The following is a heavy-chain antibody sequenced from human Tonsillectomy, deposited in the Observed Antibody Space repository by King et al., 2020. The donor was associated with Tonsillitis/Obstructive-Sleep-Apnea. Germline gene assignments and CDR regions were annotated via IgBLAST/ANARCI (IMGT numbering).Heavy chain of an antibody. J-gene: IGHJ4*02. CDR3: ATLRGEHIVVVPAADFDY. Sequence: VQLVESGAEVKKPGESLRISCKGSGYSFTSYWINWVRQMPGKGLEWMGRIDPSDSYTNYSPSFQGHVTISADKSIRTASLQWSSLKASDTAMYYCATLRGEHIVVVPAADFDYWGQGTLVTVSS. CDR2: IDPSDSYT. CDR1: GYSFTSYW. V-gene: IGHV5-10-1*01. D-gene: IGHD2-2*01.